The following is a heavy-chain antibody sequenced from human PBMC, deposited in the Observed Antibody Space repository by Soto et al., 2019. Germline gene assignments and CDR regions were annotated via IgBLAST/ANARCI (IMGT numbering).Heavy chain of an antibody. CDR3: ARRDYSSSYYYGMDV. D-gene: IGHD6-6*01. V-gene: IGHV5-10-1*01. Sequence: PGESLKISCKGSGYSFTSYWISWVRQMPGKGLEWMGRIDPSDSYTNYSPSFQGHVTISADKSISTAYLQLNSLKASDTAMYYCARRDYSSSYYYGMDVWGQGTTVTVS. CDR2: IDPSDSYT. CDR1: GYSFTSYW. J-gene: IGHJ6*02.